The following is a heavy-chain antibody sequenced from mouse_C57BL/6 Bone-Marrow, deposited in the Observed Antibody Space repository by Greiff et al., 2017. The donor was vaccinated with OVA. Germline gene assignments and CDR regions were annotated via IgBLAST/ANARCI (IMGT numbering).Heavy chain of an antibody. Sequence: EVQLVESGEGLVKPGGSLKLSCAASGFTFSSYAMSWVRQTPEQRLEWVAYISSGGDYIYYADTVKGRFTISRDNARNTLYLQMSSLKSEDTAMYYCTRERYDGFAYWGQGTLVTVSA. CDR3: TRERYDGFAY. D-gene: IGHD2-12*01. CDR2: ISSGGDYI. J-gene: IGHJ3*01. CDR1: GFTFSSYA. V-gene: IGHV5-9-1*02.